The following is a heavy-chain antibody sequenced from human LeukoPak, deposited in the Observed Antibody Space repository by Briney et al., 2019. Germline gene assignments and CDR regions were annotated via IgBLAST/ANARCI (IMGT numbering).Heavy chain of an antibody. Sequence: PGGSLRLSCSASGFTFSSYAMHWVRQAPGKGLEYVSAISSNGGSTYYADSVKGRFTISRDNSKNTLYLQMNSLRAEDTAVYYCAKYCGGDCYGMDVWGQGTTVTVSS. V-gene: IGHV3-64*04. CDR1: GFTFSSYA. CDR2: ISSNGGST. J-gene: IGHJ6*02. D-gene: IGHD2-21*01. CDR3: AKYCGGDCYGMDV.